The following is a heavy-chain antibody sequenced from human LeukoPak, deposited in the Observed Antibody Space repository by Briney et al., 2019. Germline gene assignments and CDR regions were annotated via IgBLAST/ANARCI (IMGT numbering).Heavy chain of an antibody. J-gene: IGHJ4*02. V-gene: IGHV4-61*01. Sequence: SETLSLTCTVSGGSATSGTYFWTWIRQPPGKGLDWIGFISNSGSTNYNPSLKSRVTISRDTSKNRFSLNLSSVTAADTAVYFCARSPSGYRFDYWGQGALVTVSS. CDR3: ARSPSGYRFDY. CDR1: GGSATSGTYF. CDR2: ISNSGST. D-gene: IGHD3-22*01.